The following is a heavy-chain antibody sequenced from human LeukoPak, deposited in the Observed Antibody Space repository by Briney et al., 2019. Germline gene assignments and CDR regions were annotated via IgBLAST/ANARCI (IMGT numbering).Heavy chain of an antibody. D-gene: IGHD2-21*02. V-gene: IGHV1-69*13. CDR2: IIPIFGTA. CDR1: GYTFTSYA. J-gene: IGHJ6*02. Sequence: SVKVSCKASGYTFTSYAMHWVRQAPGQGLEWMGGIIPIFGTANYAQKFQGRVTITADESTSTAYMELSSLRSEDTAVYYCARGHIVVVTATNYYYYGMDVWGQGTTVTVSS. CDR3: ARGHIVVVTATNYYYYGMDV.